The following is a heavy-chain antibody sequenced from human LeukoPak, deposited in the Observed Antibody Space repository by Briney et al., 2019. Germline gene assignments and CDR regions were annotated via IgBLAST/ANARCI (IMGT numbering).Heavy chain of an antibody. D-gene: IGHD1-14*01. CDR1: GGPLSSGDYY. CDR3: ARAIPDAGDYYYYAMDV. J-gene: IGHJ6*02. CDR2: TSHSGGT. Sequence: SETLSLTCTVSGGPLSSGDYYWSWIRQPPGKGLEWIGYTSHSGGTYYNPSLQSRLTISVDTSKNQFSLKLSSVTAADTAVYYCARAIPDAGDYYYYAMDVWGQGTTVTVSS. V-gene: IGHV4-30-4*01.